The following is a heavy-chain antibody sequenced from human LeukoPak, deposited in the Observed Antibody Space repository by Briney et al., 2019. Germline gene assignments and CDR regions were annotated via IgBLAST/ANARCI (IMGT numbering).Heavy chain of an antibody. CDR1: GFTFSSYG. J-gene: IGHJ4*02. CDR2: IRYDGSNK. D-gene: IGHD3-9*01. V-gene: IGHV3-30*02. CDR3: AKDLSARYFDRALDY. Sequence: GGSLRLSCAASGFTFSSYGMHWVRQAPGKGLEWVAFIRYDGSNKYYADSVKGRFTISRDNSKNTLYLQMNSLRAEDTAVYYCAKDLSARYFDRALDYWGQGTLVTVSS.